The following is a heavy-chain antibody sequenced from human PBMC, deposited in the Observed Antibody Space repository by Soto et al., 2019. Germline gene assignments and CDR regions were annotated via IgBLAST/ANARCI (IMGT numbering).Heavy chain of an antibody. CDR1: GGTIRSSNYY. Sequence: PSETLSLTCTVSGGTIRSSNYYWAWIRQPPGKGLEWIGSIDYSGSTYYNPSLKSRVTISVDTSKNHFSLKLGSVTAADTALYYCSRRAPEGFDPWGQGTLGTVSS. CDR3: SRRAPEGFDP. CDR2: IDYSGST. V-gene: IGHV4-39*02. J-gene: IGHJ5*02.